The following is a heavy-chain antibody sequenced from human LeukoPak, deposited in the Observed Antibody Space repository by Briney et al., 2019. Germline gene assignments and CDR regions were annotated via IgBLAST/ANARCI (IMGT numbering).Heavy chain of an antibody. Sequence: SETLSLTCTVSGGSISSYYWSWIRQPPGKGLEWIGYIYYSGSTYYTPSLKSRVTVSLDMSKNQFSLRLSSVTAADTAVYYCARAVTSGYQYYYYMDVWGKGTTVTVSS. J-gene: IGHJ6*03. CDR1: GGSISSYY. D-gene: IGHD4-17*01. CDR2: IYYSGST. V-gene: IGHV4-59*12. CDR3: ARAVTSGYQYYYYMDV.